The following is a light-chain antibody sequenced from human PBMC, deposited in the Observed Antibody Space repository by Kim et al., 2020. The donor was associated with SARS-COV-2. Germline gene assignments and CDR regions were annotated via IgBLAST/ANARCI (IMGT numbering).Light chain of an antibody. J-gene: IGKJ2*01. Sequence: SPGERATPSCRASQSVSSNLAWYQQKPGQSPRLLIYGASTRATGIPARFSGSGSGTEFTLTISSLQYEDFAVYYCQQYNNWPPMYTFGQGTKLEI. CDR3: QQYNNWPPMYT. CDR1: QSVSSN. CDR2: GAS. V-gene: IGKV3-15*01.